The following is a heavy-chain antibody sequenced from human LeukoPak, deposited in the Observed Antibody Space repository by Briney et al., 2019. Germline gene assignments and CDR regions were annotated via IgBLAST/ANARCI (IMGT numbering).Heavy chain of an antibody. CDR2: ISGSGGNT. D-gene: IGHD6-19*01. J-gene: IGHJ4*02. Sequence: GGSLTLSCAASGFTFSSYAMNWVRQAPGKGLEWVSVISGSGGNTYYADSVKGRFTISRDNSKNTLYLEMNGVRAEDTAIDYCAKSREQWLLGAGSYYFDYWGQGTLVTVSS. CDR3: AKSREQWLLGAGSYYFDY. CDR1: GFTFSSYA. V-gene: IGHV3-23*01.